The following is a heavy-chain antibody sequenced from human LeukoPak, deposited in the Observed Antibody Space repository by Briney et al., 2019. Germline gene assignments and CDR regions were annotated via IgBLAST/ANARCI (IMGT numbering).Heavy chain of an antibody. CDR1: GGTFSSYA. Sequence: ASVKVSCKASGGTFSSYAISWVRQAPGQGLEWMGGIIPIFGTANYAQKFQGRVTITADESTSTAYMELSSLRSEDTAVYYCAREGRGIVVVPAAIRGRPEPRYNWFDPWGQGTLVTVSP. CDR2: IIPIFGTA. D-gene: IGHD2-2*02. CDR3: AREGRGIVVVPAAIRGRPEPRYNWFDP. V-gene: IGHV1-69*13. J-gene: IGHJ5*02.